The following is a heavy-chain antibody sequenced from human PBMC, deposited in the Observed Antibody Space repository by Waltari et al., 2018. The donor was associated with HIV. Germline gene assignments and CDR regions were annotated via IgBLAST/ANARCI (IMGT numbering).Heavy chain of an antibody. J-gene: IGHJ6*02. D-gene: IGHD3-16*02. CDR1: EYTFINFD. CDR3: ARNSSAKGNRYFYYGLDV. CDR2: MNPNSGNT. Sequence: QVHLVQSGPEVKRHGASVKISCKAYEYTFINFDVNWVRQAAGQGPEWRGWMNPNSGNTASPYKFEDEVTMTRDVSTDTAYMEMSGLTPEDTDIYYCARNSSAKGNRYFYYGLDVWGQVTPVTV. V-gene: IGHV1-8*02.